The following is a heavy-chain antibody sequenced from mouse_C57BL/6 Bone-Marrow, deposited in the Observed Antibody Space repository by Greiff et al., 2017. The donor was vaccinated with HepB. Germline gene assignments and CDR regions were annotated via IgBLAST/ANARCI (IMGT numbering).Heavy chain of an antibody. CDR2: IDPSDSYT. CDR1: GYTFTSYW. CDR3: AREEELRGCAY. D-gene: IGHD1-1*01. Sequence: QVQLQQPGAELVRPGTSVKLSCKASGYTFTSYWMHWVKQRPGQGLEWIGVIDPSDSYTNYNQKFKGKATLTVDTSSSTAYMQLSSLTSEDSAVYYCAREEELRGCAYWGQGTLVTVSA. J-gene: IGHJ3*01. V-gene: IGHV1-59*01.